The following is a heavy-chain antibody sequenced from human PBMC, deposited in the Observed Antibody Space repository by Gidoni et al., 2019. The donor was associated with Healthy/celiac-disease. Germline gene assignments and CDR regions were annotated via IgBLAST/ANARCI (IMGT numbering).Heavy chain of an antibody. CDR2: IKSKTDSGTT. Sequence: EVQLVESGGGLVKPGGSLRLSCAASGFTFSNAWMNWVRQAPGKGLGWVGRIKSKTDSGTTDYAAPVKGRFTISRDDSKNTLYLQMNSLKTEDTAVYYCTTDRGDLGPWGQGTLVTVSS. CDR1: GFTFSNAW. CDR3: TTDRGDLGP. V-gene: IGHV3-15*07. J-gene: IGHJ5*02. D-gene: IGHD3-10*01.